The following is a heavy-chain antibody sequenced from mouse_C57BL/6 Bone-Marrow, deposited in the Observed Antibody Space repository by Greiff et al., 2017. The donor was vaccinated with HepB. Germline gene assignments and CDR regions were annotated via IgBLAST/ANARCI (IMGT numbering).Heavy chain of an antibody. CDR2: IWSGGST. CDR3: ASYYYDYLYYYAIDY. J-gene: IGHJ4*01. D-gene: IGHD2-4*01. Sequence: QVQLQQSGPGLVQPSQSLSITCTVSGFSLTSYGVHWVRQSPGKGLEWLGVIWSGGSTDYNAAFISRLSISKDNSKSQVFFKMNSLQADDTAIYYGASYYYDYLYYYAIDYRCQGTSVTVSS. CDR1: GFSLTSYG. V-gene: IGHV2-2*01.